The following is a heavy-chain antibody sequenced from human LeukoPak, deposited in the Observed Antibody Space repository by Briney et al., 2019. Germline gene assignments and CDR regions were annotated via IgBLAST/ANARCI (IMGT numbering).Heavy chain of an antibody. Sequence: GGSLRLSCVVSGFTFSSYSMNWVRQAPGEGLEWVSSIRSSSSYIYYADSVKGRFIISRDNAKNSLHLQMNSLRAEDTAVYYCARDQYGDYVFDYWGQGTLVTVSS. CDR1: GFTFSSYS. V-gene: IGHV3-21*01. D-gene: IGHD4-17*01. CDR2: IRSSSSYI. J-gene: IGHJ4*02. CDR3: ARDQYGDYVFDY.